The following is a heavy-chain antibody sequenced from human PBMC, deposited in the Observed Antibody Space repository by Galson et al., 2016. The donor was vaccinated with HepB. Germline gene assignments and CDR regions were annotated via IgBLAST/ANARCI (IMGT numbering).Heavy chain of an antibody. CDR2: LSYNGHNQ. CDR1: GFVFSNYG. D-gene: IGHD2-15*01. CDR3: TKQVAEGGLGDT. Sequence: SLRLSCAASGFVFSNYGMHWVRQALGKGLEWVAGLSYNGHNQHYPDSLMGRFTVSRDNSKSIMYLQMDSLRPDDTAAYYCTKQVAEGGLGDTWGQGTVVTVSS. J-gene: IGHJ5*02. V-gene: IGHV3-30*18.